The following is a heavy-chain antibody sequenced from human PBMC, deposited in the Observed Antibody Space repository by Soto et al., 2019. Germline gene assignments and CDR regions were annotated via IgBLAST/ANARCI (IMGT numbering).Heavy chain of an antibody. CDR2: ISGSGGST. CDR3: AKDRGGVLAPSYFDN. Sequence: TGGSLRLSCAAAGFTFTDYAMTWVRQAPGKGLDWVSSISGSGGSTHYTDSVKGRFTISRDNSKNTLYLQMHSLRAEDTAVYYCAKDRGGVLAPSYFDNWGQGTLVTVSS. D-gene: IGHD2-8*01. CDR1: GFTFTDYA. J-gene: IGHJ4*02. V-gene: IGHV3-23*01.